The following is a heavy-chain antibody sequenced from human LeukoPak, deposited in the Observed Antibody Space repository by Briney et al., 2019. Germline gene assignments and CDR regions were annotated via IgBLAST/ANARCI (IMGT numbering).Heavy chain of an antibody. V-gene: IGHV3-66*01. CDR3: AKDRWISFFFDY. D-gene: IGHD5-12*01. Sequence: GGSLRLSCAASGFTVSSNYMSWVRQAPGKGLEWVSVIYSGGSTYYADSVKGRFTISRDNSKNTLYLQMNSLRAEDTAVYYCAKDRWISFFFDYWGQGTLVTVSS. CDR2: IYSGGST. J-gene: IGHJ4*02. CDR1: GFTVSSNY.